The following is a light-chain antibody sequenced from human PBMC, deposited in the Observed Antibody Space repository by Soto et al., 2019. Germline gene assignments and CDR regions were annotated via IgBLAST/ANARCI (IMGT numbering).Light chain of an antibody. Sequence: SYELTQPPSVSVSPGQTARITCSGDSLPKQYTYWYQKKPGQAPAMVIYKDSERPSGIPERFSGSSSGTTVTLTISGVQAEDEADYYCQSADSSGTYVFGPGTKLTVL. CDR1: SLPKQY. CDR3: QSADSSGTYV. J-gene: IGLJ1*01. CDR2: KDS. V-gene: IGLV3-25*02.